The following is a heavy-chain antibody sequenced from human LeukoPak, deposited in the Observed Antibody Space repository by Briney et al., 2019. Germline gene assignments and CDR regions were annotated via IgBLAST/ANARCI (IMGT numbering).Heavy chain of an antibody. D-gene: IGHD2-2*01. CDR1: GGSFSGYY. J-gene: IGHJ6*03. CDR2: INHSGST. CDR3: ARIVAPAATYPTQYYYYYMDV. V-gene: IGHV4-34*01. Sequence: SETLSLTCAVYGGSFSGYYWSWIRQPPGKGLEWIGEINHSGSTNYNPSLKSRVTISVDTSKNQFSLKLSSVTAADTAVYYCARIVAPAATYPTQYYYYYMDVWGKGTTVTVSS.